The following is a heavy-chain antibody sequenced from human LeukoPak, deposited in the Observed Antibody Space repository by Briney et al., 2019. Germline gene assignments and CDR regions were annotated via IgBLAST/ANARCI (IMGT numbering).Heavy chain of an antibody. J-gene: IGHJ4*02. CDR3: ARALGGVFDY. CDR2: TYYRSKWSN. Sequence: SQTLSLTCALSGDSVSSIRATWSWLRQSPSRGLEWLGRTYYRSKWSNDYADFVTGRITINSDTSKNQFALQLNSVTPDDTAIYYCARALGGVFDYWGLGTLVTVSS. CDR1: GDSVSSIRAT. V-gene: IGHV6-1*01. D-gene: IGHD3-3*01.